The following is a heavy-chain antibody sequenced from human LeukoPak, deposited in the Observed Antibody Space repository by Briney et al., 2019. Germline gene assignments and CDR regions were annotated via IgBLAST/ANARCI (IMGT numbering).Heavy chain of an antibody. CDR3: ARAQGGGSYYGAYYYYYMDV. D-gene: IGHD1-26*01. CDR1: GYTFTGYY. CDR2: INPSGGST. J-gene: IGHJ6*03. Sequence: GASVKVSCKASGYTFTGYYMHWVRQAPGQGLEWMGIINPSGGSTSYAQKFQGRVTMTRDMSTSAVYMELSSLRSEDTAVYYCARAQGGGSYYGAYYYYYMDVWGKGTTVTVSS. V-gene: IGHV1-46*01.